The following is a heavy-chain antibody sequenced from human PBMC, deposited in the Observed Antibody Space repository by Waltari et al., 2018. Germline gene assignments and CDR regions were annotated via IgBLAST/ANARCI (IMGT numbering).Heavy chain of an antibody. V-gene: IGHV4-38-2*01. CDR2: IYHSGST. CDR1: GYSISSGYY. CDR3: ARGLTPRGYFDY. Sequence: QVQLQESGPGLVKPSETLSLTCAVSGYSISSGYYWGWLRQPPGKGLEWIGSIYHSGSTYYNPSLKSRVTISVDTSKNQFSLKLSSVTAADTAVYYCARGLTPRGYFDYWGQGTLVTVSS. D-gene: IGHD3-10*01. J-gene: IGHJ4*02.